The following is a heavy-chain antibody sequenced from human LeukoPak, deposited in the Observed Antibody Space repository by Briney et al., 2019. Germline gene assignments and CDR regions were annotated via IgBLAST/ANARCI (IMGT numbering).Heavy chain of an antibody. J-gene: IGHJ4*02. V-gene: IGHV1-8*01. CDR2: MNPNSGNT. D-gene: IGHD3-10*01. CDR1: GYTFTSYD. CDR3: ARGAYYYGSGSYHY. Sequence: ASVKVSCKASGYTFTSYDINWVRQATGQGLEWMGWMNPNSGNTGYAQKFQGRVTMTRNTSISTAYMGLSSLRSEDTAVYYCARGAYYYGSGSYHYWGQGTLVTVSS.